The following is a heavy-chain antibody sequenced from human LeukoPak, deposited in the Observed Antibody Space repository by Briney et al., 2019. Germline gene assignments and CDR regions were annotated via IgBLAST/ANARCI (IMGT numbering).Heavy chain of an antibody. J-gene: IGHJ4*02. V-gene: IGHV4-39*01. Sequence: ETLSLTFTVSGGSISSSSYYWGWIRPPPGKGLEWIGSIYYSGSTYYNPSLKSRVTISVDTSKNQFSLKLSSVTAADTAVYYCARIVGASDYWGQGTLVTVSS. CDR1: GGSISSSSYY. D-gene: IGHD1-26*01. CDR3: ARIVGASDY. CDR2: IYYSGST.